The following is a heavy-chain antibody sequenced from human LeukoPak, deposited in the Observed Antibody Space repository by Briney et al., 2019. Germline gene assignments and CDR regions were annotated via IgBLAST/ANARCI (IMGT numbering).Heavy chain of an antibody. V-gene: IGHV4-59*08. CDR1: SDSISSYT. D-gene: IGHD4-17*01. Sequence: SETLSLTCGVSSDSISSYTWNWIRKPPGKGLEWIGYIFYSGSTNYSPSFKSRVTISVDPSKNHFSLRVMSVTAAETAVYFCARVSARGGYGDDYFDYWGQGTLVTVSS. J-gene: IGHJ4*02. CDR3: ARVSARGGYGDDYFDY. CDR2: IFYSGST.